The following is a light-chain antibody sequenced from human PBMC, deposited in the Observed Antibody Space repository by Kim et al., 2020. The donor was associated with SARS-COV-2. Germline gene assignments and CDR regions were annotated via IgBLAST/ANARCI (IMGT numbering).Light chain of an antibody. CDR2: EVD. V-gene: IGLV2-8*01. J-gene: IGLJ2*01. CDR3: SSYAGRNNLI. Sequence: GQSVTLSCTGTSSDIGAYKYVSWYQQHPGKVPKLRIYEVDERPSGVPDRFSGSKSGNTASLTVSGLQADDEADYYCSSYAGRNNLIFGGGTKLTVL. CDR1: SSDIGAYKY.